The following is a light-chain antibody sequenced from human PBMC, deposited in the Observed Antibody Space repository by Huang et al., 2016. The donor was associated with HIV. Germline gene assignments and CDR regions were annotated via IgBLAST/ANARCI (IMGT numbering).Light chain of an antibody. Sequence: DIVMTQSPDSLAVSLGERATINCKSSQTVLYSSNNKNYLAWYQRKPGQPPKLLIYGASTRESGVPDRFSGSGSGTDFTLTISSLQAADVAVYYFHQYYRSPWTFGQGTKVEIK. J-gene: IGKJ1*01. CDR1: QTVLYSSNNKNY. CDR3: HQYYRSPWT. V-gene: IGKV4-1*01. CDR2: GAS.